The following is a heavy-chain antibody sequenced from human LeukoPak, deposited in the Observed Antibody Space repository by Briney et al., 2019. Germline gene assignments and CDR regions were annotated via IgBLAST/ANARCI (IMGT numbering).Heavy chain of an antibody. CDR2: FDPEDGET. Sequence: ASVKVSCKVSGYTFTELSMHWVRQAPGKGLEWMGGFDPEDGETIYAQKFQGRVTMTEDTSTDTAYMELSSLRSEDTAVYYCATDWPVIAVAGTDYWGQGTLVTVSS. V-gene: IGHV1-24*01. CDR3: ATDWPVIAVAGTDY. CDR1: GYTFTELS. J-gene: IGHJ4*02. D-gene: IGHD6-19*01.